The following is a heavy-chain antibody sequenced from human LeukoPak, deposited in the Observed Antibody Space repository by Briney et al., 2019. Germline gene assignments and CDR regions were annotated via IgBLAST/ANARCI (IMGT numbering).Heavy chain of an antibody. D-gene: IGHD3-9*01. CDR3: ATGRDISWFDP. V-gene: IGHV5-10-1*01. CDR1: GYSFTSYW. CDR2: IDPSDSYT. J-gene: IGHJ5*02. Sequence: GESLKISCKGSGYSFTSYWISWVRQLPGKGLEWMGRIDPSDSYTNYSPSFQGHVTISTDKSISTAYLQWSSLKASDTAMYYCATGRDISWFDPWGQGTLVTVSS.